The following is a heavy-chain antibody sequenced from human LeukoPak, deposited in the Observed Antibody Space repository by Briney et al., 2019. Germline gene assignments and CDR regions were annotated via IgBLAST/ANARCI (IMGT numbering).Heavy chain of an antibody. CDR2: IGSDART. V-gene: IGHV3-23*01. J-gene: IGHJ4*02. CDR1: GFTFNNYA. CDR3: AKEFTGGWPFDS. Sequence: GGSLRLSCAASGFTFNNYAMSWVRQAPGKGLEWVSGIGSDARTSYADSVKGRFTISRDNSKNTLYLQMNSLRVEDTAIYYCAKEFTGGWPFDSWGQGTLVTVSS. D-gene: IGHD6-19*01.